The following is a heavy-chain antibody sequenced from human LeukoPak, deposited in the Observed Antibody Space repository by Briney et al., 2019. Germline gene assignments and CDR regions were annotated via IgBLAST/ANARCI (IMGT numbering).Heavy chain of an antibody. CDR1: GFTFSSSA. CDR2: ISYDGSNK. V-gene: IGHV3-30*04. J-gene: IGHJ4*02. Sequence: PGGSLRLSCAASGFTFSSSAMHWVRQAPGKGLEWVAVISYDGSNKYYADSVKGRFTISRDNSKNTLYLQMNSLRAEDTAVYYCARDSGTVTHFDFWGQGTLVTVSS. D-gene: IGHD4-17*01. CDR3: ARDSGTVTHFDF.